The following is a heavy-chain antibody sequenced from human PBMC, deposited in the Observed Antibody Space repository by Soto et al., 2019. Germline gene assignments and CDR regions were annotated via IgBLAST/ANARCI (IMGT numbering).Heavy chain of an antibody. CDR1: GGSISSGGYY. CDR2: IYYSGST. D-gene: IGHD2-21*02. J-gene: IGHJ2*01. Sequence: QVQLQESGPGLVKPSQTLSLTCTVSGGSISSGGYYWSWIRQHPGKGLEWIGYIYYSGSTYYNPSLASRVTISVDTSKNQFSLKLSSVTAADTAVYYCARGLPDFYWYFDLWGRGTLVTVSS. V-gene: IGHV4-31*03. CDR3: ARGLPDFYWYFDL.